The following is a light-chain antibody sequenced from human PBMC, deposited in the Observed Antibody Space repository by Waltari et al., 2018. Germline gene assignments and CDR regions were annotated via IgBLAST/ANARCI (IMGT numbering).Light chain of an antibody. V-gene: IGKV3-20*01. CDR1: ESLSSSY. J-gene: IGKJ1*01. CDR3: QQHGSTPWT. Sequence: ENVLTQSPDTLSLSPGERATLSCRASESLSSSYLAWYQQKPGQSPRLLMYRTSSRATGIPDRFSGSGSGTDFTHTISRLEPEDFAVYYCQQHGSTPWTFGQGTKVEIK. CDR2: RTS.